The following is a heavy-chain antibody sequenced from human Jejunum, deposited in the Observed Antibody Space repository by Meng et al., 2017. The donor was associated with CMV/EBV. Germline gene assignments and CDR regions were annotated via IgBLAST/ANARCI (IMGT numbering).Heavy chain of an antibody. J-gene: IGHJ4*02. CDR2: ISAFNSNT. CDR3: AATHYYDTSGYYYWGY. D-gene: IGHD3-22*01. Sequence: SSYSLHNYRLRWVRQAAVLGLEWMGWISAFNSNTNYPQKFQGRVTMTTDTSTRTAYLELGSLRSDDTAVYYCAATHYYDTSGYYYWGYWGQGTLVTVSS. CDR1: SYSLHNYR. V-gene: IGHV1-18*01.